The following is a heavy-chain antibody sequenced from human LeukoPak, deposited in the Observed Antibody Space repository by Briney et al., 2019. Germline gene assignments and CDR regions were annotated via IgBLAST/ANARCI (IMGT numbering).Heavy chain of an antibody. CDR3: AKDVGSSWLRSLGFDS. J-gene: IGHJ4*02. CDR2: IRGSGDTS. Sequence: PGGSLRLSCAASGFTFSSYAMNWVRRAPGKGLEWVSAIRGSGDTSYYADSVKGRFTISRDNSKNTLYLQLNSLSAEDTAVYYCAKDVGSSWLRSLGFDSWGQGTLVTVSS. D-gene: IGHD6-13*01. CDR1: GFTFSSYA. V-gene: IGHV3-23*01.